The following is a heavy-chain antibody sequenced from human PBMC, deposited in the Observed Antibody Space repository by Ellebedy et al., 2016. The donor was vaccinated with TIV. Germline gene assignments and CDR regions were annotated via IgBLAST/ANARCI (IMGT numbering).Heavy chain of an antibody. J-gene: IGHJ6*03. CDR3: ARRNYCSSTSCYNYYYYYYMDV. V-gene: IGHV1-18*01. D-gene: IGHD2-2*02. Sequence: ASVKVSXKASSYTFTSYGISWVRQAPGQGLEWMGWISAYNGNTNYAQKLQGRVTMTTDTSTSTAYMELRSLRSDDTAVYYCARRNYCSSTSCYNYYYYYYMDVWGKGTTVTVSS. CDR1: SYTFTSYG. CDR2: ISAYNGNT.